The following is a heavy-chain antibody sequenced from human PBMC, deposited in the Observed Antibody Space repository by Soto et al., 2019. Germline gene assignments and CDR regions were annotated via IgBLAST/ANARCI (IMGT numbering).Heavy chain of an antibody. J-gene: IGHJ4*02. Sequence: EVQLVESGGGLVQPGGSLRLSCAASGFTFSSYWMNWVRQAPGKGLEWVANINQDGSEKYYVDSVKGRFTISRDNAKNSLYLQMNSLRAEDTAVYYCARVEYPYNWGIYYWGQGTLVTVSS. D-gene: IGHD3-16*01. CDR1: GFTFSSYW. V-gene: IGHV3-7*01. CDR3: ARVEYPYNWGIYY. CDR2: INQDGSEK.